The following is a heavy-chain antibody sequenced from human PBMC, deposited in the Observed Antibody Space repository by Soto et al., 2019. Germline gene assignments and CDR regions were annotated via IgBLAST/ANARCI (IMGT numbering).Heavy chain of an antibody. V-gene: IGHV3-30*18. D-gene: IGHD2-2*01. Sequence: GGSLRLSCAASGFTFSSYGMHWVRQAPGKGLEWVAVISYDGSNKYYADSVKGRFTISRDNSKNTLYLQMNSLRAEDTAVYYCAKGEYCSSTSCYGMDVWGQGTTVTVPS. J-gene: IGHJ6*02. CDR2: ISYDGSNK. CDR1: GFTFSSYG. CDR3: AKGEYCSSTSCYGMDV.